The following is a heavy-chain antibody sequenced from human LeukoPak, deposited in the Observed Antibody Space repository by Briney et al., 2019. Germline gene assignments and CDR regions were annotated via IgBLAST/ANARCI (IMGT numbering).Heavy chain of an antibody. D-gene: IGHD3-10*01. J-gene: IGHJ4*02. CDR1: GFTVSSNY. V-gene: IGHV3-66*02. Sequence: GGSLRLSCAASGFTVSSNYMTWVRQAPGKGLEWVSIVYSGGNTYYADSVKGRFTISRDNSKNTLYLQMNSLRAEDTAVYYCAREVYYGSGNFYPYFDSWGQGTLVTVYS. CDR2: VYSGGNT. CDR3: AREVYYGSGNFYPYFDS.